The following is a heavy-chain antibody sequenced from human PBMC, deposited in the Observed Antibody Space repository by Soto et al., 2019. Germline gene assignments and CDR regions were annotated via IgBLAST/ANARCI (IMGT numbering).Heavy chain of an antibody. Sequence: SETLSLTCTVSGGSISSSSYYGGWIRQPPGKGLEWIGSIYYSGSTYYNPSLKSRVTISVDTSKNQFSLKLSSVTAADTAVYYCASSTGGTIVIRDWYFDLWGRGTLVTVSS. CDR3: ASSTGGTIVIRDWYFDL. CDR1: GGSISSSSYY. V-gene: IGHV4-39*01. D-gene: IGHD2-2*01. J-gene: IGHJ2*01. CDR2: IYYSGST.